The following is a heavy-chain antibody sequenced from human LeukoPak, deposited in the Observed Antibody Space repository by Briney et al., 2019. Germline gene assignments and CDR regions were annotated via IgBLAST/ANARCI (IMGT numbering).Heavy chain of an antibody. D-gene: IGHD2-2*02. CDR3: VRDGEGAAISVNYWFDP. Sequence: ASVTVSCTASGFTFTVYDINWVRQASGQGLEWMGWMNPNNGNTGYAQKFQGRVTMTRDTSISTAYMELRGLRSEDTAVYYCVRDGEGAAISVNYWFDPWGQGTLVTVSS. CDR1: GFTFTVYD. CDR2: MNPNNGNT. J-gene: IGHJ5*02. V-gene: IGHV1-8*01.